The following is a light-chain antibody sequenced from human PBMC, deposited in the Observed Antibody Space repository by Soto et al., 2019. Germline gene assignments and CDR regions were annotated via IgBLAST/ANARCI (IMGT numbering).Light chain of an antibody. Sequence: DIPMTQSPSSVSASLGDIVTFTCRASQAISSRLAWYQQKPGKAPKLLIYAASSLQSGVPSRFSGSASGTDFTLTISSLQPEDFATYYGQQANSFPLTFGGGTMVEIK. CDR2: AAS. V-gene: IGKV1-12*01. J-gene: IGKJ4*01. CDR1: QAISSR. CDR3: QQANSFPLT.